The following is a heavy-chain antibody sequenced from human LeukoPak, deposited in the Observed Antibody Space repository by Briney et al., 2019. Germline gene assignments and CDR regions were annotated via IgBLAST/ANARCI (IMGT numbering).Heavy chain of an antibody. Sequence: SETLSLTCTVSGGSISSYYWSWIRQPPGRGLEWIGYIYYSGSTNYNPSLKSRVTISVDTSKNQFSLKLSSVTAADTAVYYCARSLTGTEFIFDYWGQGTLVTVSS. CDR1: GGSISSYY. CDR2: IYYSGST. CDR3: ARSLTGTEFIFDY. J-gene: IGHJ4*02. V-gene: IGHV4-59*01. D-gene: IGHD1-20*01.